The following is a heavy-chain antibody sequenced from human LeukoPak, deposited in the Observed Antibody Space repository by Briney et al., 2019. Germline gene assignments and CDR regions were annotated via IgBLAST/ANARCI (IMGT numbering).Heavy chain of an antibody. CDR2: ISDSGST. CDR3: TIVTFNFDY. D-gene: IGHD3-10*01. Sequence: SETLSLTCTVSGGSISSYYWSWIRQPPGKGLEWIAYISDSGSTNYNPSLKSRVTISVDTSKNQLSLKLSSVTAADTAVYYCTIVTFNFDYWGQGTLVTVSS. J-gene: IGHJ4*02. CDR1: GGSISSYY. V-gene: IGHV4-59*08.